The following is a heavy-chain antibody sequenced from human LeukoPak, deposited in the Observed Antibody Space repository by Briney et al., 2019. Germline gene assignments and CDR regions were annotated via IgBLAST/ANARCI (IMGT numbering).Heavy chain of an antibody. J-gene: IGHJ4*02. D-gene: IGHD1-26*01. V-gene: IGHV4-39*01. CDR1: GGSISSSSYY. CDR3: ASQVGATFPDYYFDY. CDR2: ICYSGST. Sequence: KPSETLSLTCTVSGGSISSSSYYWGWIRQPPGKGLEWIGSICYSGSTYYNPSLKSRVTISVDTSKNQFSLKLSSVTAADTAVYYCASQVGATFPDYYFDYWGQGTLVTVSS.